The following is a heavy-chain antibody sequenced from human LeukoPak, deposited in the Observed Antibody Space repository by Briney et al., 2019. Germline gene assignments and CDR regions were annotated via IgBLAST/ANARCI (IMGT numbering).Heavy chain of an antibody. D-gene: IGHD3-22*01. J-gene: IGHJ3*02. CDR2: INQSGSN. V-gene: IGHV4-34*01. CDR1: GGSLSGYY. Sequence: SETLSLTCAVYGGSLSGYYWGWIRQPPGNGLEWIGVINQSGSNNYNPSLTSRFTISVDTPKNQFSLKLSSVTDADTAVYCCARDSTYYYDSSGADGAFDIWGQGTMVTVSS. CDR3: ARDSTYYYDSSGADGAFDI.